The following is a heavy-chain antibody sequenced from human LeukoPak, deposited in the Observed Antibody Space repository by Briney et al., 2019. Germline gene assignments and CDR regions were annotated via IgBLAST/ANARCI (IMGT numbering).Heavy chain of an antibody. J-gene: IGHJ4*02. CDR1: GGSISSYY. Sequence: SETLSLTCTVSGGSISSYYWSWIRQPAGKGLEWIGRIYTSGSTNYNPSLKSRVTMSVDTSKNQFSLKLSSVTAADTAVYYCARVGYSSSWYRGFDYWGQGTLVTASS. CDR3: ARVGYSSSWYRGFDY. CDR2: IYTSGST. V-gene: IGHV4-4*07. D-gene: IGHD6-13*01.